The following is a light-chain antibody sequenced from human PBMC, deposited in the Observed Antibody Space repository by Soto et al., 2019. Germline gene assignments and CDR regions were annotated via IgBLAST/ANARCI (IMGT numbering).Light chain of an antibody. Sequence: DTQMTQSPSTLSASVGDRVIITCRASQSVSSWLAWYQHKPGKAPKLLIYKASRLDSGVPSRFSGSGSGTEFTLTINSLQPDAFATYYCQQHKTYPVTFGQGTRLEVK. CDR2: KAS. CDR1: QSVSSW. V-gene: IGKV1-5*03. CDR3: QQHKTYPVT. J-gene: IGKJ5*01.